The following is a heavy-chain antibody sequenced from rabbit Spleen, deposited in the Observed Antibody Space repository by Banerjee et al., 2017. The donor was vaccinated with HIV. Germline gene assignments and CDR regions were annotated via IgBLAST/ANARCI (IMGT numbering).Heavy chain of an antibody. J-gene: IGHJ4*01. D-gene: IGHD3-1*01. CDR1: GFSFNSGYD. V-gene: IGHV1S40*01. Sequence: QSLEESGGGLVKPGASLTLTCKASGFSFNSGYDMCWVRQAPGKGLEWVACIYTGGSGITYYANWVISRFTITSNTNQNTVDLKMTSLTAADTSTYFCARWAPGNSGWYTFNLWGQGTLVTVS. CDR2: IYTGGSGIT. CDR3: ARWAPGNSGWYTFNL.